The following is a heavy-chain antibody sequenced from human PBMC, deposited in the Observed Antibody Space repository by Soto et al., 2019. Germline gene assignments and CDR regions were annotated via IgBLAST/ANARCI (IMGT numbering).Heavy chain of an antibody. J-gene: IGHJ4*02. CDR1: GFNFGVFG. Sequence: GGSLRLSCAASGFNFGVFGMHWVRQAPGKGLEWLSVLSYEGSEEYYADSVRGRFTISRDNSKNTLFLQMDSLRVDDTGVYYCALTRRSSLLEVAGPGFEYWGQGTLVTVS. D-gene: IGHD6-19*01. CDR3: ALTRRSSLLEVAGPGFEY. V-gene: IGHV3-30*03. CDR2: LSYEGSEE.